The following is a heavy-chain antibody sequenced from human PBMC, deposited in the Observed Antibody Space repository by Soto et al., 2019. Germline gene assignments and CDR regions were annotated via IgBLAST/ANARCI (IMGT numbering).Heavy chain of an antibody. J-gene: IGHJ6*03. CDR1: GYTFTSYG. D-gene: IGHD2-2*01. CDR3: ARDGCSSTSCRIIYYYYYMDV. Sequence: ASVKVSCKASGYTFTSYGISWVRQAPGQGLEWMGWISAYNGNTNYAQKLQGRVTMTTDTSTSTAYMELRSLRSDDTAVYYCARDGCSSTSCRIIYYYYYMDVWGKGTTVTVS. V-gene: IGHV1-18*01. CDR2: ISAYNGNT.